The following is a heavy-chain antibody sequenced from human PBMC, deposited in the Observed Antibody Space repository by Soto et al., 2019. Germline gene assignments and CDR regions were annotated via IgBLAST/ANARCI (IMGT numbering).Heavy chain of an antibody. V-gene: IGHV1-69*13. D-gene: IGHD6-13*01. Sequence: SVKVSCKASGGTFSSYAISWVRQAPGQGLEWMGGIIPIFGTANYAQKFQGRVTITADESTSKAYMELSSLRSEDTAVYYCASENSRLTYYYRMDVWGQGTTVTVAS. CDR3: ASENSRLTYYYRMDV. J-gene: IGHJ6*02. CDR2: IIPIFGTA. CDR1: GGTFSSYA.